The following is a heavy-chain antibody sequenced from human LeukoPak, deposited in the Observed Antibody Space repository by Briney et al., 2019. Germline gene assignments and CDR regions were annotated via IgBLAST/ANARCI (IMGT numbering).Heavy chain of an antibody. Sequence: PSETLSLTCTVSDASISGYYWTWIRQPAGQGLEWIGRLFSGGSTNYNPSLKSRVSMSLDTSNNQFSPEVNFVSAADTAVYYCARGPRGLPEDWGQGTLVTVSS. CDR1: DASISGYY. D-gene: IGHD1-14*01. J-gene: IGHJ4*02. CDR2: LFSGGST. V-gene: IGHV4-4*07. CDR3: ARGPRGLPED.